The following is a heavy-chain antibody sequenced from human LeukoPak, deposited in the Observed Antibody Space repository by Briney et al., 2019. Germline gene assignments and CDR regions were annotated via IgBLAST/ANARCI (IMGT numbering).Heavy chain of an antibody. Sequence: PSETLSLTCTVSGASISNSFYFWGWVRQPPGTGLEWIGHIRYSGSAYHNPSLKSRVTISVDTSKNQVSLNLRSVTAADTAVYYCAREGGDFWSRDAFDIWGQGTMVTVSS. CDR2: IRYSGSA. J-gene: IGHJ3*02. CDR3: AREGGDFWSRDAFDI. D-gene: IGHD3-3*01. CDR1: GASISNSFYF. V-gene: IGHV4-39*02.